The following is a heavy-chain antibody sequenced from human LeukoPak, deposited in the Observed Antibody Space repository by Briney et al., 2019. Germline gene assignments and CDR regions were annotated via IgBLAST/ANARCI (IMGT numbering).Heavy chain of an antibody. D-gene: IGHD6-13*01. CDR2: IYYSGST. CDR1: GCSISSSSYY. Sequence: PSETLSLTCTVSGCSISSSSYYWGWIRQPPGKGLEWIVSIYYSGSTYYNPSLKSRVTISVDTSKNQFSLKLSSVTAADTAVYYCARALVQQLRTFDIWGQGTMVTVSS. CDR3: ARALVQQLRTFDI. V-gene: IGHV4-39*07. J-gene: IGHJ3*02.